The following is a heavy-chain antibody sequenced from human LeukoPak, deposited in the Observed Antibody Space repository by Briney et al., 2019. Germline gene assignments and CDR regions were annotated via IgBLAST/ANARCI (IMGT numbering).Heavy chain of an antibody. J-gene: IGHJ4*02. CDR2: IYHSGST. V-gene: IGHV4-38-2*01. Sequence: SETLSLTCAVSGYSISSGYYWGWIRQPPGKGLEWIGSIYHSGSTYYNPSLKSRVTISVDTSKNQFSLKLNSVTAADTAVYYCASGPYGSGSKIDYWGQGTLVPVSS. CDR1: GYSISSGYY. CDR3: ASGPYGSGSKIDY. D-gene: IGHD3-10*01.